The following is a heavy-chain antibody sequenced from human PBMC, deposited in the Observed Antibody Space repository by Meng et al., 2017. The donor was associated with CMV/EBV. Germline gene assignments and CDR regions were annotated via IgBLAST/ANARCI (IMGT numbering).Heavy chain of an antibody. V-gene: IGHV1-69*05. D-gene: IGHD5-12*01. CDR3: AEGGESGYDWHFDY. Sequence: SVKVSCKASGGTFSSYAISWVRQAPGQGLEWMGGIIPIFGTANYAQKFQGRVTITTDESTGTAYMELSSLRSEDTAVYYCAEGGESGYDWHFDYWGQGTLVTVSS. CDR1: GGTFSSYA. CDR2: IIPIFGTA. J-gene: IGHJ4*02.